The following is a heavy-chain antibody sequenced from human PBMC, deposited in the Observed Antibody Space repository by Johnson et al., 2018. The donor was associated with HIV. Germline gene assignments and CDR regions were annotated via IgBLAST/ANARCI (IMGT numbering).Heavy chain of an antibody. J-gene: IGHJ3*02. D-gene: IGHD2-21*02. CDR3: ARASDSYCSADCYGDGFQI. CDR2: IYDGDAT. Sequence: VRLVESGGKLIQPGGSLRLSCAASEFTVSSNYMSWVRQAPGKGLEWVSIIYDGDATYYADSVKGRFTISRDNAKNTLFLHMNSLRAEDTAVYYCARASDSYCSADCYGDGFQISDQGTKVIVSS. CDR1: EFTVSSNY. V-gene: IGHV3-53*01.